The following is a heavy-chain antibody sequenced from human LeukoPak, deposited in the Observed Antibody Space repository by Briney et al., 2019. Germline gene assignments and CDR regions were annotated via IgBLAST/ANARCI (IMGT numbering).Heavy chain of an antibody. D-gene: IGHD3-22*01. CDR3: ARGGSEYYYDSSGPYYFDY. J-gene: IGHJ4*02. Sequence: SETLSLTCTVSGGSISSSSYYWGWIRQPPGKGLGWMGSIYYSGSTYYNPSLKSRVTISVDTSKHQYSLKLTSVTAADTAVYYCARGGSEYYYDSSGPYYFDYWGQGTLVTVSS. CDR1: GGSISSSSYY. V-gene: IGHV4-39*01. CDR2: IYYSGST.